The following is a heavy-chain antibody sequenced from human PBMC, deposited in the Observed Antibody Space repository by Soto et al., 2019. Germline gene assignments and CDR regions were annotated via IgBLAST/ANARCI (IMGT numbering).Heavy chain of an antibody. V-gene: IGHV3-73*02. CDR2: IRSKTFRYAT. D-gene: IGHD2-15*01. J-gene: IGHJ4*02. Sequence: EVHLVESGGGLVQPGGSLKLSCAASGFSFSGSAMHWVRQASGKGLEWVGRIRSKTFRYATEYSASLNGRFTISRDDSKNTTYLQMNSLKTEDTAVYYCTPLSEGYSNYWGQGALVTVSS. CDR1: GFSFSGSA. CDR3: TPLSEGYSNY.